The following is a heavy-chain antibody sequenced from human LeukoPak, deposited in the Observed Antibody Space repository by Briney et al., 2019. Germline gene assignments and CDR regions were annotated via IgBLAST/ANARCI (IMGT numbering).Heavy chain of an antibody. CDR1: GFTFDDYA. V-gene: IGHV3-43D*04. Sequence: GGSLRLSCAASGFTFDDYAMHWFRQAPGKGLEWVSLISWDGGSTYYADSVKGRFTISRDNSKNSLYLQMNSLRAEDTALYYCAKDSAYYDSIGYYYMDVWGKGTTVTVSS. CDR2: ISWDGGST. J-gene: IGHJ6*03. D-gene: IGHD3-22*01. CDR3: AKDSAYYDSIGYYYMDV.